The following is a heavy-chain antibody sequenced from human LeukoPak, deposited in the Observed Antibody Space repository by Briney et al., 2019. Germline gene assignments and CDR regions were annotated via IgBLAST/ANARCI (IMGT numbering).Heavy chain of an antibody. Sequence: GASVKVSCKASGCTFTSYDINWVRQATGQGLEWMGWMNPNSGNTGYAQKFQGRVTITSNTSISTAYMELSSLRSEDTAVYYCARGRRVVGATTFRYYYYMDVWGKGTTVTVSS. D-gene: IGHD1-26*01. CDR2: MNPNSGNT. CDR1: GCTFTSYD. CDR3: ARGRRVVGATTFRYYYYMDV. J-gene: IGHJ6*03. V-gene: IGHV1-8*03.